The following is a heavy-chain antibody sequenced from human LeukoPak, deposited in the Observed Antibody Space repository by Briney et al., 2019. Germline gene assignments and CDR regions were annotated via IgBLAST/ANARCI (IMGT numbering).Heavy chain of an antibody. D-gene: IGHD3-3*01. CDR1: GFTFITYW. CDR3: AREEWFFDY. CDR2: IEQDGSEK. Sequence: PRASLRPPAAASGFTFITYWISWCRQPPGKKLEWVAKIEQDGSEKHYVDSVKGRFTISKDEAKNSLYLQMNRLRAEDTAVYYCAREEWFFDYWGQGTLVTVSS. V-gene: IGHV3-7*04. J-gene: IGHJ4*02.